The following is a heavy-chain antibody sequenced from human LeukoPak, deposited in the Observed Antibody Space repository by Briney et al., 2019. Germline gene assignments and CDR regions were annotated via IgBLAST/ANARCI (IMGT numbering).Heavy chain of an antibody. J-gene: IGHJ3*02. CDR2: IIPIFGTA. V-gene: IGHV1-69*13. CDR1: GGTFSSYA. Sequence: GASVKVSCKASGGTFSSYAISWVRQAPGQGLEWRGGIIPIFGTANYAQKFQGRVTITADESTSTAYMELSSLRSEDTAVYYCARAPREYQLLWSAFDIWGQGTMVTVSS. CDR3: ARAPREYQLLWSAFDI. D-gene: IGHD2-2*01.